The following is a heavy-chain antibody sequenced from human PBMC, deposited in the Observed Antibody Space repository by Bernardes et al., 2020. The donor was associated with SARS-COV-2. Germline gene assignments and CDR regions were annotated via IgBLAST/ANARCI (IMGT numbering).Heavy chain of an antibody. D-gene: IGHD3-22*01. Sequence: GSLRLSCAASGFTISSNYMSWVRQAPGKGLEWVSIIYSGGSPYYADSVKGRFTVSRDNSKNTLYLQMNSLRAEDTAVYYCAKGGGAYYYDSSGYNNWFDPWGQGTLVTVSS. CDR3: AKGGGAYYYDSSGYNNWFDP. J-gene: IGHJ5*02. CDR1: GFTISSNY. CDR2: IYSGGSP. V-gene: IGHV3-53*01.